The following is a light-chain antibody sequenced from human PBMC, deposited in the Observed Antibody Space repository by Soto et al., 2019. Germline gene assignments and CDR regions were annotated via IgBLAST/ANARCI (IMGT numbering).Light chain of an antibody. Sequence: QSALTQPASVSGSPGQSITISCTGTSTDIGAYNYVSWYQQHPGKAPKLLIYEVTNRPSGVSNRFSGSKSGNTASLTISGLQDEEEANSYCNSYTTLSNRVFGTGTKVTV. CDR2: EVT. CDR3: NSYTTLSNRV. J-gene: IGLJ1*01. V-gene: IGLV2-14*01. CDR1: STDIGAYNY.